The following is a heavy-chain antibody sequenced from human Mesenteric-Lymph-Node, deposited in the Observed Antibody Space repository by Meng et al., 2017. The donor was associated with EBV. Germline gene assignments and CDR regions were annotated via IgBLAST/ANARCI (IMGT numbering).Heavy chain of an antibody. CDR1: GGNFWNSA. V-gene: IGHV1-18*01. J-gene: IGHJ4*02. D-gene: IGHD3-9*01. CDR2: ISADKGKT. Sequence: QVQLVQSGPEVKKPGSSVKVSCKASGGNFWNSAINWVRQAPGQGLEWQGWISADKGKTNYAQKFQGRFTMTTDTSTSTAYLELRSLRSDDTAVYYCARDQQIFTASTLYPDWWGQGTLVTVAS. CDR3: ARDQQIFTASTLYPDW.